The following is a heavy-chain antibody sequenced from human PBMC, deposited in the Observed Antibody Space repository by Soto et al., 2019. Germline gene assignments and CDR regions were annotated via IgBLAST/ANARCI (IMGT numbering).Heavy chain of an antibody. Sequence: EVQLLESGGVLVQPGESLRLSFTASGLSFSQHGMSWVRLAPGKGLEWVSAIDGIGLDQMYADSVKGRFTISRDNSKNTVYLVMNNLRAEDTAIYYCAKGDYGLYDYWGQGIQVTVSS. CDR1: GLSFSQHG. D-gene: IGHD2-21*01. V-gene: IGHV3-23*01. CDR2: IDGIGLDQ. CDR3: AKGDYGLYDY. J-gene: IGHJ4*02.